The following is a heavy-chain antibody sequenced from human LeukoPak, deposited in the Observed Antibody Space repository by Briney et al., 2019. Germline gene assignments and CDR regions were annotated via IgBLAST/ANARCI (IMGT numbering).Heavy chain of an antibody. CDR1: GFTFSSYS. V-gene: IGHV3-21*01. J-gene: IGHJ3*02. CDR2: ISSSSRYI. Sequence: PGGSLRLSCAASGFTFSSYSMNWVRQAPGRGLEWVSSISSSSRYIYYADSVKGRFTISRDNAKNSLYLQMNSLRAEDTAVYYCARDGTGSDAFDIWGQGTMVTVSS. CDR3: ARDGTGSDAFDI. D-gene: IGHD1-1*01.